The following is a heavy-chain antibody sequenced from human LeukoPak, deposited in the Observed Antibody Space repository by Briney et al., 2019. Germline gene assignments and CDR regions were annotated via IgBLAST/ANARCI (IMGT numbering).Heavy chain of an antibody. CDR2: IYSGGST. CDR1: GFTFSSYG. Sequence: GGSLRLSCAASGFTFSSYGMHWVRQAPGKGLEWVSVIYSGGSTYYADSVKGRFTISRDNSKNTLYLQMNSLRAEDTAVYYCARAAGNWGQGTLVTVSS. V-gene: IGHV3-66*01. CDR3: ARAAGN. J-gene: IGHJ4*02. D-gene: IGHD6-19*01.